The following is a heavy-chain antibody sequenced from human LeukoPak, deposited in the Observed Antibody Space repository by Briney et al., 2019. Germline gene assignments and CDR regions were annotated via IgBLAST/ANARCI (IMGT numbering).Heavy chain of an antibody. V-gene: IGHV1-69*13. J-gene: IGHJ4*02. D-gene: IGHD3-16*01. CDR3: ARVAGEPSGGHFDY. CDR2: IIPIFGTA. Sequence: SVKVSCKASGGTFSSYAISWVRQAPGQGLEWMGGIIPIFGTANYAQKFQGRVTITADESTSTAYMELSSLRSEDTAVYYCARVAGEPSGGHFDYWGQGTLVTVSS. CDR1: GGTFSSYA.